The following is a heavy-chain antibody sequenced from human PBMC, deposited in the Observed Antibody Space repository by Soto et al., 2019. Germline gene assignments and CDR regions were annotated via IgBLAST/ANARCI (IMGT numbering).Heavy chain of an antibody. Sequence: ASVKVSCKASGYTFTSYYMHWVRQAPGQGLEWMGIINPSGGSTSYAQKFQGRVTMTRDTSTSTVYMELSSLRSEDTAVYYCARAYYYDSSGYAPAFDIWGQGTMVTV. J-gene: IGHJ3*02. CDR3: ARAYYYDSSGYAPAFDI. CDR1: GYTFTSYY. CDR2: INPSGGST. D-gene: IGHD3-22*01. V-gene: IGHV1-46*01.